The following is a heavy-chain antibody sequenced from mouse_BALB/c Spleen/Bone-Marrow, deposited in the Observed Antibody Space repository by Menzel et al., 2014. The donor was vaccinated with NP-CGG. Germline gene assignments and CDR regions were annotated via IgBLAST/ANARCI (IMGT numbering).Heavy chain of an antibody. D-gene: IGHD1-1*01. V-gene: IGHV1-9*01. CDR3: AGGGVGGGYWYFDV. Sequence: VKLVESGAELMKPGASVKISCKATGYTFSSYWIEWVKRRPGHGLEWIGEILPGSGSTNYNEKSKGKATFTADTSSNTADMHRSSLTSAASAVYYGAGGGVGGGYWYFDVWGAGTTVTVSS. CDR2: ILPGSGST. J-gene: IGHJ1*01. CDR1: GYTFSSYW.